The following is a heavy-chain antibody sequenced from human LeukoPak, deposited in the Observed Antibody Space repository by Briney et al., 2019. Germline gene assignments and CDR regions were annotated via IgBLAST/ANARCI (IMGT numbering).Heavy chain of an antibody. J-gene: IGHJ6*03. V-gene: IGHV4-59*01. D-gene: IGHD3-22*01. CDR1: GGSISSYY. CDR2: IYYSGST. CDR3: ARVSNYDSSGYYCALYYYMDV. Sequence: SETLSLTCTVSGGSISSYYWSWIRQPPGKGLEWIGYIYYSGSTNYNPSLKSRVTISVDTSKNQFSLKLSSVTAADTAVYYCARVSNYDSSGYYCALYYYMDVWGKGTTVTVSS.